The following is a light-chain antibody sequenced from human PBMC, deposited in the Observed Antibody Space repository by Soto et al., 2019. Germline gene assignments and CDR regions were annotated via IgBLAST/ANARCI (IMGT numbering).Light chain of an antibody. V-gene: IGKV3-20*01. CDR1: QSLTNSF. J-gene: IGKJ5*01. CDR3: QQYGTSEII. CDR2: DTS. Sequence: MVSTLSPGTLTLSPGQSPTLSCRASQSLTNSFIAWYQQKPGQAPRLLIYDTSSRASGIPDRFSGSGSGTDFTLTISRLETEDFAVFYCQQYGTSEIIFGQGTRLEIK.